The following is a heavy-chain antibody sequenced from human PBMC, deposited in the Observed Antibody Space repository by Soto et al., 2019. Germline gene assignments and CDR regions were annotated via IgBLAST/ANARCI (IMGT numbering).Heavy chain of an antibody. CDR3: ANPVAGIYGMDV. V-gene: IGHV3-30*18. CDR1: GFTFSSYG. J-gene: IGHJ6*02. CDR2: ISYDGSNK. D-gene: IGHD6-19*01. Sequence: PGGSLRLSCAASGFTFSSYGMHWVRQAPGKGLEWVAVISYDGSNKYYADSVKGRFTISRDNSKNTLYLQMNSLRAEDTAVYYCANPVAGIYGMDVWGQGTTVTVSS.